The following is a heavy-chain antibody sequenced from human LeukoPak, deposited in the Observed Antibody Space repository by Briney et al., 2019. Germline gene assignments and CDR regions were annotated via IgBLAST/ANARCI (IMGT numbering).Heavy chain of an antibody. V-gene: IGHV3-11*04. D-gene: IGHD3-22*01. Sequence: GGSLRLSCAASGFTFSDYYMSWIRQAPGKGLEWVSYISSSGSTIYYADSVKGRFTISRDNAKNSLYLQMNSLRAEDTAVYYCARDWYYYDTRNAFDIWGQGTMVTVSS. CDR3: ARDWYYYDTRNAFDI. CDR2: ISSSGSTI. CDR1: GFTFSDYY. J-gene: IGHJ3*02.